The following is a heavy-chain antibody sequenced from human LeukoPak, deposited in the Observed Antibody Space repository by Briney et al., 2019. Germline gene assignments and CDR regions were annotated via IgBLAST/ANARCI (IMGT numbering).Heavy chain of an antibody. Sequence: SVQDSCKASGGTFSSYVISWVRQAPGKGLEWMGMIIPILGIANYAQKFQGRVTITADKSTSTDYMELSSLRSEYTAVYYCARDDGDYDNSLDYWGQGTLVTVSS. J-gene: IGHJ4*02. D-gene: IGHD4-17*01. CDR2: IIPILGIA. CDR1: GGTFSSYV. V-gene: IGHV1-69*04. CDR3: ARDDGDYDNSLDY.